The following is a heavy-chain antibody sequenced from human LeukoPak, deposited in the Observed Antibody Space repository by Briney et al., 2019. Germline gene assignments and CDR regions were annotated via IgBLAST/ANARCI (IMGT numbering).Heavy chain of an antibody. CDR1: GFTFSSYS. CDR3: ARGGLNFDAFDI. D-gene: IGHD1-7*01. V-gene: IGHV3-21*01. CDR2: ISSSSSYI. Sequence: GGSLRLSCAASGFTFSSYSTNWVRQAPGKGLEWVSSISSSSSYIYYADSMKGRFTISRDNAKNSLYLQMNSLRAGDTAVYYCARGGLNFDAFDIWGQGTMVTVSS. J-gene: IGHJ3*02.